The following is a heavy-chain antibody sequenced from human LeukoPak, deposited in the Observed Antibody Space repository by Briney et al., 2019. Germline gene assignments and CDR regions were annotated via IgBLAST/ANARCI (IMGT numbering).Heavy chain of an antibody. CDR1: GGTFSSYA. Sequence: SVTVSCKASGGTFSSYAISWVRQAPGQGLEWMGGIIPIFGTANYAQKFQGRVTITADESTSTAYMELSSPRSEDTAVYYCASASGSYSLSYFQHWGQGTLVTVSS. V-gene: IGHV1-69*01. D-gene: IGHD1-26*01. CDR2: IIPIFGTA. J-gene: IGHJ1*01. CDR3: ASASGSYSLSYFQH.